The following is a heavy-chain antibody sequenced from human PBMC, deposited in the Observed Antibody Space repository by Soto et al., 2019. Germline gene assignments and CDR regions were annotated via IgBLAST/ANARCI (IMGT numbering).Heavy chain of an antibody. Sequence: QVKLVQSGAEVKKPGASVKVSCKASGYTFTSYGISWVRQAPGQGLEWMGWISAYNGNTNYAQKLQGRVTMTTDTTTRTSYMELRSLRSDDTAVYYCSRAFVNNMILVVTNWFDPWGQGTLVTVAS. CDR3: SRAFVNNMILVVTNWFDP. J-gene: IGHJ5*02. CDR2: ISAYNGNT. V-gene: IGHV1-18*04. CDR1: GYTFTSYG. D-gene: IGHD3-22*01.